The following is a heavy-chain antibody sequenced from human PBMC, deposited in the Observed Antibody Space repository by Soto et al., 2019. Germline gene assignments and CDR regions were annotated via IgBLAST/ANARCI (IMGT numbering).Heavy chain of an antibody. Sequence: QVQLVQSGAEVKKPGSSVKVSCKASGGTFSSYTISWVRQAPGQGLEWMGRIIPILGIANYAQKFQGRVTITADKSTSTAYMELSSLRSEDTAVYYCARAPWERYYGSGSYSYYYYGMDVWGQGTTVTVSS. J-gene: IGHJ6*02. CDR1: GGTFSSYT. D-gene: IGHD3-10*01. CDR2: IIPILGIA. V-gene: IGHV1-69*02. CDR3: ARAPWERYYGSGSYSYYYYGMDV.